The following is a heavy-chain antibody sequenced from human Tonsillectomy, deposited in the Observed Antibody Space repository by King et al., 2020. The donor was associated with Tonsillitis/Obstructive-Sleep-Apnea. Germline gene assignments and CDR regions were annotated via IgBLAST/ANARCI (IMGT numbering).Heavy chain of an antibody. J-gene: IGHJ6*02. Sequence: VQLVESGGGLVKPGGSLRLSCAASGFTFNSYSMNWVRQAPGKGLEWVSSISGSSSYIYYADSVKGRFTISRDNAKNSLFLQMNSLRAEDTAVYYCASAYGDTPYYYGMDVWGQGTTATAPS. CDR1: GFTFNSYS. CDR2: ISGSSSYI. V-gene: IGHV3-21*01. D-gene: IGHD4-17*01. CDR3: ASAYGDTPYYYGMDV.